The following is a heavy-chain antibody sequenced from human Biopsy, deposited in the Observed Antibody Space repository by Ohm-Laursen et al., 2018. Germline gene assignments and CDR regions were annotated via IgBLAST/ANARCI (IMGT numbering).Heavy chain of an antibody. D-gene: IGHD1-26*01. V-gene: IGHV3-33*01. CDR2: IWYDGSDQ. CDR3: ARDRREHYQFDH. Sequence: SLRLSCAASGFIFTSYGMHWVRQAPGKGLEWVALIWYDGSDQYYADSVKGRFTISRDNSKNTVYLQMNSLRAEDTAVYYCARDRREHYQFDHWGQGTRVTVSS. J-gene: IGHJ4*02. CDR1: GFIFTSYG.